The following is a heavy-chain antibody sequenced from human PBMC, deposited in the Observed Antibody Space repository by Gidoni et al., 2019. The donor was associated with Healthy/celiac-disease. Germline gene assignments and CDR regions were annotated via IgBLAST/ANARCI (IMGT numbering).Heavy chain of an antibody. V-gene: IGHV4-39*01. J-gene: IGHJ4*02. CDR1: GGSISSSRYY. D-gene: IGHD2-15*01. Sequence: QLQLQESGPGLVKPSETPSLTCTVSGGSISSSRYYWGWIRQPPGKGLEWIGSIYYSGSTYYNPSLKSRVTISVDTSKNQFSLKLSSVTAADTAVYYCARRLLYCSGGSCHHPYDYWGQGTLVTVSS. CDR3: ARRLLYCSGGSCHHPYDY. CDR2: IYYSGST.